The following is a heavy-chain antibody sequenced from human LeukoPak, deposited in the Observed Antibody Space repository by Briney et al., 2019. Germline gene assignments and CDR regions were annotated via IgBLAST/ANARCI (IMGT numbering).Heavy chain of an antibody. CDR3: ARDRYSSSWGTATYFDY. CDR1: GGTFSSYA. D-gene: IGHD6-13*01. CDR2: IIPIFGTA. Sequence: SVKVSCKASGGTFSSYAISWVRQAPGQGLEWMGGIIPIFGTANYAQKFQGRVTITADESTSTAYMELSSPRSEDTAVYYCARDRYSSSWGTATYFDYWGQGTLVTVSS. V-gene: IGHV1-69*13. J-gene: IGHJ4*02.